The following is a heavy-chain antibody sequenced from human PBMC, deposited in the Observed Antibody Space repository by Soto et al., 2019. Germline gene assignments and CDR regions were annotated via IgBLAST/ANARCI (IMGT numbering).Heavy chain of an antibody. Sequence: PSETLSLTCAVSGGSISSGGYSWSWIRQPPGKGLEWIGYIYHSGSTYYNPSLKSRVTISVDRSKNQFSLKLSSVTAADTAVYYCARKDDYRKIGWFDPWGQGXLVTVYS. D-gene: IGHD4-4*01. CDR1: GGSISSGGYS. CDR3: ARKDDYRKIGWFDP. CDR2: IYHSGST. V-gene: IGHV4-30-2*01. J-gene: IGHJ5*02.